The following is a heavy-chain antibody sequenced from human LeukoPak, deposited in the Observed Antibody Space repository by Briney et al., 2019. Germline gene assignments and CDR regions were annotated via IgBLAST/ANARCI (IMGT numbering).Heavy chain of an antibody. Sequence: SETLSLTCTVSGGSISSYYWNWIRQPPGKGLEWIGYIYYSGTTNYNPSLKSRVSMSVDTSKNQFSLKLSSVTAADTAVYYCARGMGATTWFDPWGQGTLVTVSS. V-gene: IGHV4-59*12. D-gene: IGHD1-26*01. J-gene: IGHJ5*02. CDR2: IYYSGTT. CDR1: GGSISSYY. CDR3: ARGMGATTWFDP.